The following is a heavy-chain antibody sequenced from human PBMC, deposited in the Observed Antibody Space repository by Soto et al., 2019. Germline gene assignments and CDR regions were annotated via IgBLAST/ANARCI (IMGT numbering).Heavy chain of an antibody. CDR3: ARGQRFSDWFDP. J-gene: IGHJ5*02. Sequence: SETLSLTCSVPGGTISGYYWTWIRQPAGKGLEWIGRIYSSGNTKYNPSLQSRVTMSLDTSNNQFSLRLTSVTAADTAVYYCARGQRFSDWFDPWGQGTLVTVSS. CDR1: GGTISGYY. CDR2: IYSSGNT. V-gene: IGHV4-4*07. D-gene: IGHD3-3*01.